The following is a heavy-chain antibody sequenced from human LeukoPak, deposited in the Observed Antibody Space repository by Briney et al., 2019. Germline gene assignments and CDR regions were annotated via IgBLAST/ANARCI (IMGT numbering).Heavy chain of an antibody. CDR3: ARKKDSSGYYQ. CDR1: GYSISSNNW. Sequence: SDTLSLTCAVSGYSISSNNWWAWIRQPPGKGLEWIGYMYYTGKTFCNPSLKSRVTISLDTSKNQFSLKLSSVTAVDTAVYYCARKKDSSGYYQWGQGTLVTVSS. CDR2: MYYTGKT. J-gene: IGHJ4*02. V-gene: IGHV4-28*01. D-gene: IGHD3-22*01.